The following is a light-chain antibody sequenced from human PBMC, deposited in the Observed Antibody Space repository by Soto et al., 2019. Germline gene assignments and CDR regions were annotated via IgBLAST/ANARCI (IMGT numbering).Light chain of an antibody. Sequence: ENVLTQSPATLSLSPGERATLSCRASQSVSNYLAWYQQKPGQAPRLLIYGASNRATGIPDRFSGSGSGTDFNLTISRLEPEDFAVSYCQQYGSSGTFGQGTKVDIK. CDR1: QSVSNY. J-gene: IGKJ1*01. V-gene: IGKV3-20*01. CDR2: GAS. CDR3: QQYGSSGT.